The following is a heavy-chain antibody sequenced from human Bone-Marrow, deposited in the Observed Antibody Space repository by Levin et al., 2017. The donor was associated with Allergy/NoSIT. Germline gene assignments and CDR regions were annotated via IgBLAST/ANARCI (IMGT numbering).Heavy chain of an antibody. CDR2: INHSGST. Sequence: PSETLSLTCAVYGGSFSGYYWSWIRQPPGKGLEWIGEINHSGSTNYNPSLKSRVTISVDTSKNQFSLKLSSVTAADTAVYYCARGTSIAVAVNPFDYWGQGTLVTVSS. V-gene: IGHV4-34*01. D-gene: IGHD6-19*01. CDR3: ARGTSIAVAVNPFDY. J-gene: IGHJ4*02. CDR1: GGSFSGYY.